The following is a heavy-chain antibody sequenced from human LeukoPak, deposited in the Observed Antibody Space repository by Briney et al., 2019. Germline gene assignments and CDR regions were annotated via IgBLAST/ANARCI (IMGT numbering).Heavy chain of an antibody. Sequence: GGSLRLSCAASEFTFSDYYMSWVRQAPGKGLEWVSGISGSGGSTYYADSVGRFSISRDNSKNTLYLQMTSLRAEDTAVYYCGKEGRGMGAATIDYWGQGTLVTVSS. CDR1: EFTFSDYY. J-gene: IGHJ4*02. D-gene: IGHD1-26*01. CDR2: ISGSGGST. CDR3: GKEGRGMGAATIDY. V-gene: IGHV3-23*01.